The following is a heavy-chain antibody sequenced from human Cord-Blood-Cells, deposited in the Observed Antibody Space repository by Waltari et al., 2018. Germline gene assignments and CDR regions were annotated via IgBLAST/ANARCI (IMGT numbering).Heavy chain of an antibody. CDR3: ARNDIVVVPAALGAFDI. CDR1: GYTFTTYY. J-gene: IGHJ3*02. CDR2: INPSGGST. D-gene: IGHD2-2*01. V-gene: IGHV1-46*01. Sequence: QVQLVPSGAEVKKPGASVKVSCKASGYTFTTYYMHWVRQAPGQGLEWMGIINPSGGSTSYAQKFQGRVTMTRDTSTSTVYMELSSLRSEDTAVYYCARNDIVVVPAALGAFDIWGQGTMVTVSS.